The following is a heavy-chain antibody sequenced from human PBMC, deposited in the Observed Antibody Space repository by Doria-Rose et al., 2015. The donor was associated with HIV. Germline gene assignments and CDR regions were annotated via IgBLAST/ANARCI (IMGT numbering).Heavy chain of an antibody. V-gene: IGHV1-46*01. D-gene: IGHD6-13*01. CDR3: ARAPMSSWYHHFDY. CDR2: ISPSDGTT. Sequence: VQLVQSGAEVEKPGASVTVSCKTSGYTFTNYYMHWVRQAPGQGLEWMGIISPSDGTTTYTQIFQGRITMTKNTSASTVYMQLSSLRSDDTAVYYCARAPMSSWYHHFDYWGQGTLVTVSS. J-gene: IGHJ4*02. CDR1: GYTFTNYY.